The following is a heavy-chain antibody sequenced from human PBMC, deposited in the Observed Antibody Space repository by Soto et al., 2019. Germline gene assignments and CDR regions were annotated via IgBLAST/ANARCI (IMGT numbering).Heavy chain of an antibody. CDR2: IIPILGIT. CDR1: GGTFSSYT. Sequence: QVQLVQSGAEVKKPGSSVKVSCKASGGTFSSYTFSWVRQAPGQGLEWMGRIIPILGITNYAQKFQDRVTITADTPTSTAYMELSRLRSDDTAMYYCAREKTTANYYFDYWGQGTRVTVSS. D-gene: IGHD4-17*01. J-gene: IGHJ4*02. CDR3: AREKTTANYYFDY. V-gene: IGHV1-69*08.